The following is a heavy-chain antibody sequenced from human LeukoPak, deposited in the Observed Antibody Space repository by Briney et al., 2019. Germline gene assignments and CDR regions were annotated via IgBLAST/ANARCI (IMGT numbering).Heavy chain of an antibody. CDR2: VYYTGST. CDR1: GGSIRDYC. V-gene: IGHV4-59*01. CDR3: VGDGQFYTSRGFDY. D-gene: IGHD6-13*01. J-gene: IGHJ4*02. Sequence: SETLSLTCTVSGGSIRDYCWSWIRQPPGKGLEWMGYVYYTGSTNYNVSLKGRITISVQLSKNQFSLQLSSMTAADTAVYYCVGDGQFYTSRGFDYWGQGILVTVSS.